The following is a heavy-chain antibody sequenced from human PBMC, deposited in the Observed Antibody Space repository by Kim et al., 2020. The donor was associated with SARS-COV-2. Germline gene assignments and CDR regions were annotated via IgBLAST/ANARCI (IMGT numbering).Heavy chain of an antibody. CDR3: AIGSSTWYDDY. Sequence: THYNRSLKLRVTISADTSKNKFSLKLRSVTAAHTAVYYCAIGSSTWYDDYWGQGTLVTVSS. J-gene: IGHJ4*02. D-gene: IGHD6-13*01. CDR2: T. V-gene: IGHV4-59*01.